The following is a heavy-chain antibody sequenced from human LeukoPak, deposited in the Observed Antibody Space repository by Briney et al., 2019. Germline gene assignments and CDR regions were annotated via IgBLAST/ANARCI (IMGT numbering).Heavy chain of an antibody. CDR2: INPSGGST. J-gene: IGHJ1*01. CDR3: ATTQAVAGTPLLEYFQH. Sequence: ASVKVSCKASGYTFTSYYMHWVRQAPGQGLEWMGIINPSGGSTSYAQKFQGRVTVTRDTSTSTVYMELSSLRSEDTAVYYCATTQAVAGTPLLEYFQHWGQGTLVTVSS. D-gene: IGHD6-19*01. V-gene: IGHV1-46*01. CDR1: GYTFTSYY.